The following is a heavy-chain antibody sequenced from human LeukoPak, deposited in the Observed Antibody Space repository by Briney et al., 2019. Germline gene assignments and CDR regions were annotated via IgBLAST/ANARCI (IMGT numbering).Heavy chain of an antibody. CDR2: ISYDGGNK. CDR3: ARAWEVIYSGFDY. V-gene: IGHV3-30-3*01. D-gene: IGHD1-26*01. CDR1: GFTFSSYA. Sequence: GRSLRLSCAASGFTFSSYAMHWVRQAPGKGLEWVAVISYDGGNKYYADSVKGRFTISRDNSKNTLYLQMNSLRAEDTAVYYCARAWEVIYSGFDYWGQGTLVTVSS. J-gene: IGHJ4*02.